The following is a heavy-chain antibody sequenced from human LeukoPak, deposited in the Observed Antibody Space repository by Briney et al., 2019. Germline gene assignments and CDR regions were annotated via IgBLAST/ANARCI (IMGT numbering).Heavy chain of an antibody. Sequence: GASVKVSCKASGGTFSSYAISWVRQAPGQGLEWMGGIIPIFGTANYTQKFQGRVTITTDESISTAYMELSRLRSDDTAVYYCARALTAGYGGNPGGYWGQGTLVTVSS. CDR3: ARALTAGYGGNPGGY. D-gene: IGHD4-23*01. V-gene: IGHV1-69*05. J-gene: IGHJ4*02. CDR1: GGTFSSYA. CDR2: IIPIFGTA.